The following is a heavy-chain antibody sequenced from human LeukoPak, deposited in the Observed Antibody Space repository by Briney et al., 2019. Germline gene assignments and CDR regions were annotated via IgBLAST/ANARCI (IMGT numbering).Heavy chain of an antibody. CDR3: ATARNYYGSGSYLEA. Sequence: GESLKISCKGSGYSFTSYWIGWVRQMPGKGLEWMGIIYPGDSDTRYSPSFQGQVTMSADKSISTAYLQWSSLKASDTAMYYCATARNYYGSGSYLEAWGQGTLVTVSS. J-gene: IGHJ5*02. D-gene: IGHD3-10*01. CDR1: GYSFTSYW. V-gene: IGHV5-51*01. CDR2: IYPGDSDT.